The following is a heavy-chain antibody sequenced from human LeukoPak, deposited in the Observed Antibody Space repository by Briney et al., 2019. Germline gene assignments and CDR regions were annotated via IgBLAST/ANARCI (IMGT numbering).Heavy chain of an antibody. J-gene: IGHJ4*02. Sequence: SGGSLRLSCAASGFTFSGYVMTWVRQPPGKGLQWVADISGSGGSTYYADSVKGRFSISRDNSKNTLYLQLDSLRAEDTAIYYCARLDEAFDNWGQGTLVTVSS. CDR1: GFTFSGYV. CDR2: ISGSGGST. V-gene: IGHV3-23*01. D-gene: IGHD3-16*01. CDR3: ARLDEAFDN.